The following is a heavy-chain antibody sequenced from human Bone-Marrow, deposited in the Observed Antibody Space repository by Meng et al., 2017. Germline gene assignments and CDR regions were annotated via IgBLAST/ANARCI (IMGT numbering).Heavy chain of an antibody. Sequence: QVQLQQWGAGLLKPSETLSLTCTVSGGSIGSSSYYWGWIRQPPGEGLEWIGVIYYNGVTYYKPSLKSRVTISADASKNQFSLKLSSVTAADTAVYYCARHLSCSGAGCFFDFWGQGTLVTVSS. CDR1: GGSIGSSSYY. V-gene: IGHV4-39*01. CDR2: IYYNGVT. J-gene: IGHJ4*02. D-gene: IGHD2-15*01. CDR3: ARHLSCSGAGCFFDF.